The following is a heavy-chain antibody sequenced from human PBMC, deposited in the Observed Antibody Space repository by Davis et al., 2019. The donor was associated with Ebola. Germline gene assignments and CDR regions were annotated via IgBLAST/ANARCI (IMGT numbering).Heavy chain of an antibody. CDR3: ARVYSGSYDP. V-gene: IGHV3-7*01. CDR2: IKQDGSEK. J-gene: IGHJ5*02. D-gene: IGHD1-26*01. CDR1: GFTFSSYW. Sequence: GESLKISCAASGFTFSSYWMSWVRQAPGKGLEWVANIKQDGSEKYYVDSVKGRFTISRDNGKNSLYLQMNSLRAEDTAVCYCARVYSGSYDPWGQGTLVTVSS.